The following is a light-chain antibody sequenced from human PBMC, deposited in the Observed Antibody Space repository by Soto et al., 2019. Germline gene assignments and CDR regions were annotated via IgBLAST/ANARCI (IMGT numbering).Light chain of an antibody. CDR3: QQYNNWGT. Sequence: EIVMTQSPATLSVSPGERATLSCRASQSVSSNLAWYQQKPGQAPRLLIYGASTRATGIPARFSGSGSGTEFTLTISSLQSEDFAVYYCQQYNNWGTFGQGTKEEI. V-gene: IGKV3-15*01. CDR1: QSVSSN. J-gene: IGKJ1*01. CDR2: GAS.